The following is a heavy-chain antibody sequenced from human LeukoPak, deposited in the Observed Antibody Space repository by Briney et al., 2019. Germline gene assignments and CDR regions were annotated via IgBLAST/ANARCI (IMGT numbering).Heavy chain of an antibody. CDR3: ARGRGYCSSTSCYFFGFDY. CDR2: IKQDGSEK. V-gene: IGHV3-7*03. D-gene: IGHD2-2*03. CDR1: GFTFSSYW. J-gene: IGHJ4*02. Sequence: GGSLRLSCAASGFTFSSYWMSWVRQAPGKGLEWVANIKQDGSEKYYVDSVKGRFTISRDKAKNSLYLQMNSLRAEDTAVYYCARGRGYCSSTSCYFFGFDYWGQGTLVTVSS.